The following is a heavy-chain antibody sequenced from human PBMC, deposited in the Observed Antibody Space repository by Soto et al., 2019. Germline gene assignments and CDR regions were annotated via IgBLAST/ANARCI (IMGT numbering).Heavy chain of an antibody. V-gene: IGHV4-39*01. CDR1: GGSISSSSYY. CDR2: IYYSGST. J-gene: IGHJ5*02. Sequence: NPSETLSLTCTVSGGSISSSSYYWGWIRQPPGKGLEWIGSIYYSGSTYYNPSLKSRVTISVDTSKNQFSLKLSSVTAADTAVYYCAGRGYSGPTGRYNWFDPWGQGTLVTVSS. CDR3: AGRGYSGPTGRYNWFDP. D-gene: IGHD5-12*01.